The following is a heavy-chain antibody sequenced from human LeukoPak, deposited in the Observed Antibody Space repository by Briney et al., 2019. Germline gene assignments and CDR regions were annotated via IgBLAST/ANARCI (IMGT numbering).Heavy chain of an antibody. CDR1: GGSISIYY. CDR2: IYNSGST. Sequence: SETLSLTCSVSGGSISIYYWSWVRQPPGKGLEWIGYIYNSGSTNYNPSLKGRVTISVDTSKNQFSLKLTSVTAADTAVYYCVRDRELTYWGQGTLVTVSS. CDR3: VRDRELTY. V-gene: IGHV4-59*03. D-gene: IGHD1-26*01. J-gene: IGHJ4*02.